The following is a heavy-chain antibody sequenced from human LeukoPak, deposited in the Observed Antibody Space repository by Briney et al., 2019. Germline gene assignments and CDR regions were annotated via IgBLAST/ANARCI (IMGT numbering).Heavy chain of an antibody. D-gene: IGHD6-19*01. CDR1: GLTFRNYG. Sequence: PGGSLRLSCAASGLTFRNYGMHWVRQAPGKGLEWVAVVSYDGKNKYYGDSVRGRFTISRDNSMNTLYLEMSNLRADDTAIYYCAKSGQGYSSGRYFDYWGQGTLVTVSS. J-gene: IGHJ4*02. V-gene: IGHV3-30*18. CDR2: VSYDGKNK. CDR3: AKSGQGYSSGRYFDY.